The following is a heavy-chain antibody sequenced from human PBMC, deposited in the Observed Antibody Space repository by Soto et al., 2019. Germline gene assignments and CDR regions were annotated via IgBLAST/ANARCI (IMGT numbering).Heavy chain of an antibody. Sequence: SETLSLTCSVSGGTISVYYWTLIRQPAGKGLEWIGRIYSSGNTKYNPSLQSRVTMSLDTSNKQFSLRLTSVTAADTAVYYCARGQRFDDWFDPWGQGTLVTVSS. D-gene: IGHD3-3*01. V-gene: IGHV4-4*07. CDR1: GGTISVYY. CDR2: IYSSGNT. J-gene: IGHJ5*02. CDR3: ARGQRFDDWFDP.